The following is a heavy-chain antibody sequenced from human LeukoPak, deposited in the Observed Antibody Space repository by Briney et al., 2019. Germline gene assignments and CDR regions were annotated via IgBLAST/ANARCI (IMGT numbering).Heavy chain of an antibody. CDR2: IYYSGST. Sequence: PSETLSLTCTVSGGSISSYYWSWIRQPPGKGLEWIGYIYYSGSTNYNPSLKSRVTISVDTSKNQFSLKLSSVTAADTAVYYCARIYCSSTSCYDGYFDYWGQGTLVTVSS. J-gene: IGHJ4*02. V-gene: IGHV4-59*01. CDR1: GGSISSYY. D-gene: IGHD2-2*01. CDR3: ARIYCSSTSCYDGYFDY.